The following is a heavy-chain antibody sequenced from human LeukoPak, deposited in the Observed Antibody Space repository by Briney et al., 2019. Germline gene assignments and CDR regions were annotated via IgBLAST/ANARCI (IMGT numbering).Heavy chain of an antibody. D-gene: IGHD1-7*01. CDR2: ISWDGTT. V-gene: IGHV3-43*01. CDR1: GFIFEDYT. Sequence: PGGSLRLSCAASGFIFEDYTMHWVRQAPGKTLEWVSLISWDGTTYYADSVKGRFTISRDNSKDSLYLQMDTLRSEDTAFYYCVKDLSYGTSGSFFDFWGQGTLVTVS. J-gene: IGHJ4*02. CDR3: VKDLSYGTSGSFFDF.